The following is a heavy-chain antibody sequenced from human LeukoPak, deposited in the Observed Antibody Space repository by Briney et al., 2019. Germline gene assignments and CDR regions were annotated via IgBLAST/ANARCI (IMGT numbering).Heavy chain of an antibody. D-gene: IGHD3-22*01. CDR3: ARRRYHDSSGYYPFDY. J-gene: IGHJ4*02. CDR2: IYPGDSDT. CDR1: GYSFSNYW. V-gene: IGHV5-51*01. Sequence: GESLKISCKGSGYSFSNYWIAWVRQMPGKGLEWMGIIYPGDSDTRYSPFFQGQVTISADKSISTAYLQWSSLRASDTAMYYCARRRYHDSSGYYPFDYWGQGTLVTVSS.